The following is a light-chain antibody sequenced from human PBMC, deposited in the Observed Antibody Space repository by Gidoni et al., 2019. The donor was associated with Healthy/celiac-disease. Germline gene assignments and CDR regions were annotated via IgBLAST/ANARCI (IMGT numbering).Light chain of an antibody. CDR3: QQYYSTPPG. CDR2: WAS. CDR1: QSVLYSSNNKNY. Sequence: DIVMTQSPDSLAVSLGERATINCKSSQSVLYSSNNKNYLAWYQQKPGQPPKLLIYWASTRESGVPDRFSGSGSGTDFTLTISSLQAEDVAVYYGQQYYSTPPGFXPXTKVDIK. V-gene: IGKV4-1*01. J-gene: IGKJ3*01.